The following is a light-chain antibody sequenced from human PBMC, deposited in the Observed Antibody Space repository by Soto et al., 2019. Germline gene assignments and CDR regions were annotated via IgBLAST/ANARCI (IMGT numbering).Light chain of an antibody. CDR1: NTDVGGYNS. J-gene: IGLJ2*01. CDR3: SSYTSSNTVT. V-gene: IGLV2-14*01. Sequence: QSALTQPASVSGSPGQSITISCTGTNTDVGGYNSICWYPQQPGKAPQLIIYDVPNRPSGVSNRFSGTRSGNTAFLTISGLQADDEADYFCSSYTSSNTVTFGGGTKVTVL. CDR2: DVP.